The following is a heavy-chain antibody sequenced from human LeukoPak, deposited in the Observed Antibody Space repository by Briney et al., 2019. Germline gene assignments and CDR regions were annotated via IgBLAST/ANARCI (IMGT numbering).Heavy chain of an antibody. D-gene: IGHD3-10*01. CDR1: GGTFTSYA. V-gene: IGHV1-69*05. CDR3: ARGITMVRGYYYYYYLDV. J-gene: IGHJ6*03. Sequence: ASVKVSFTSSGGTFTSYAISWVRQAPGQGLEWMGGIITICGTANYAQKFQGRVTITTDESTSTAYMELSSLRSEDTAVYYCARGITMVRGYYYYYYLDVWGEGTTVTVSS. CDR2: IITICGTA.